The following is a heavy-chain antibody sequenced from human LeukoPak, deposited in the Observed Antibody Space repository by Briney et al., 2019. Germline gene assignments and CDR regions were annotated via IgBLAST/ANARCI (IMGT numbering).Heavy chain of an antibody. CDR3: ARLSAAYYGMDV. CDR2: IYYSGST. CDR1: GGSISSYY. V-gene: IGHV4-59*08. Sequence: PSETLSLTCTVSGGSISSYYWSWLRQPPGKGLEWIGYIYYSGSTNYNPSLKSRVTISVDTSKNQFSLKLSSVTAADTAVYYCARLSAAYYGMDVWGQGTTVTVSS. D-gene: IGHD6-13*01. J-gene: IGHJ6*02.